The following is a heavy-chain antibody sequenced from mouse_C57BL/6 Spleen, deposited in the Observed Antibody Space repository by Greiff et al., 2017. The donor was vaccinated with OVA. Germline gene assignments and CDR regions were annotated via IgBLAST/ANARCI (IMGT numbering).Heavy chain of an antibody. CDR2: ISYDGSN. J-gene: IGHJ2*01. D-gene: IGHD1-1*01. CDR3: ARDYDGSSFDY. V-gene: IGHV3-6*01. CDR1: GYSITSGYY. Sequence: EVQLQESGPSLVKPSQSLSLTCSVTGYSITSGYYWNWIRQFPGNKLEWMGYISYDGSNNYNPSLKNRISITRDTSKNQFFLKLNSVTTEDTATYYCARDYDGSSFDYWGQGTTLTVSS.